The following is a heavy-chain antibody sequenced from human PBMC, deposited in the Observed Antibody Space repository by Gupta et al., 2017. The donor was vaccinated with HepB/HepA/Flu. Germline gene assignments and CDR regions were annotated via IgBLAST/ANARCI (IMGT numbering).Heavy chain of an antibody. CDR2: ISSSSSTI. V-gene: IGHV3-48*02. J-gene: IGHJ3*02. CDR1: GFTFSSYC. CDR3: ARDGEYSGSYAAGAFDI. Sequence: EVQLVESGGGLVQPGGSLRLSCAASGFTFSSYCMNWVRQAPGKGLEWVSYISSSSSTIYYADSVKGRFTISRDNAKNSLYLQMNSLRDEDTAVYYCARDGEYSGSYAAGAFDIWGQGTMVTVSS. D-gene: IGHD1-26*01.